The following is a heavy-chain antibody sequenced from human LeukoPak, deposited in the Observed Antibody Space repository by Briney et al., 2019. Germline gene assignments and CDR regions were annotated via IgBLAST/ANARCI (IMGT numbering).Heavy chain of an antibody. V-gene: IGHV4-34*01. Sequence: SETLSLSCAVYGGSFSGYFWSWIRQPPGKGLEWIGEINHSGSTNYNPSLKSRVTISVDTSKNQFSLKLSSVTAADTAVYYCASAMTTVTTGWFDPWGQGTLVTVSS. J-gene: IGHJ5*02. D-gene: IGHD4-17*01. CDR1: GGSFSGYF. CDR2: INHSGST. CDR3: ASAMTTVTTGWFDP.